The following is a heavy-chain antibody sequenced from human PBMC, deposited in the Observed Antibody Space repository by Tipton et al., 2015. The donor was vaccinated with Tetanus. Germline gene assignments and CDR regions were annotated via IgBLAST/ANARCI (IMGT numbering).Heavy chain of an antibody. V-gene: IGHV3-NL1*01. D-gene: IGHD3-10*01. CDR1: GFTLRRYG. CDR2: MYSGGDT. Sequence: SLRLSCAASGFTLRRYGMHWVRQAPGKGLEWVSVMYSGGDTYYVDSVKGRFSISRDNAKNTLYLQMNSLRPEDTAVYYCARDGFYYGSGSYYRAFWGQGTLVTVSP. J-gene: IGHJ4*02. CDR3: ARDGFYYGSGSYYRAF.